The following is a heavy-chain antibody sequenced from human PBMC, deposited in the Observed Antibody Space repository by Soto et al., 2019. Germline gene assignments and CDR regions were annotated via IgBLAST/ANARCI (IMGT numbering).Heavy chain of an antibody. J-gene: IGHJ4*02. D-gene: IGHD3-3*01. CDR1: GGSISSYY. V-gene: IGHV4-59*08. Sequence: SETLSLTCTVSGGSISSYYWSWIRQPPGKGLEWIGYIYYSGSTNYNPSHKSRVTISVDTSKNQFSLKLSSVTAADTAVYYCARQSRTIFGVVEYYFDYWGQGTLVTVSS. CDR3: ARQSRTIFGVVEYYFDY. CDR2: IYYSGST.